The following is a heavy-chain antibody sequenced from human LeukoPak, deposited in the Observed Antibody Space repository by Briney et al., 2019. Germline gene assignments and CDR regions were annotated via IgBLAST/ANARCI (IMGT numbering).Heavy chain of an antibody. CDR3: ARPRTWESQRADAFDI. V-gene: IGHV1-2*02. CDR2: INPNSGAT. CDR1: GYTFTGYY. J-gene: IGHJ3*02. D-gene: IGHD1-14*01. Sequence: ASVKVSCKASGYTFTGYYMHWVRQAPGQGLEWMGWINPNSGATNSAQKFQGRVTMTRDTSISTAYMEVSRLKSDDTAVYYCARPRTWESQRADAFDIWGQGTMISVSS.